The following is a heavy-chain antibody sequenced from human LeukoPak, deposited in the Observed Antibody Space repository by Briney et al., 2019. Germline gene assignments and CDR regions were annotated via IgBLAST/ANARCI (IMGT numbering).Heavy chain of an antibody. CDR3: ARQADYNVLTGYFKGHLDY. V-gene: IGHV5-51*01. CDR2: IYPGDSDT. Sequence: GASLQISCQGSGYSFNTYWIAWVRQLPGKGLEWMGIIYPGDSDTRYSPSFQGQVTISADESISTAYLHWSSLKAPDTAMYYCARQADYNVLTGYFKGHLDYWGQGTLVTVSS. J-gene: IGHJ4*02. D-gene: IGHD3-9*01. CDR1: GYSFNTYW.